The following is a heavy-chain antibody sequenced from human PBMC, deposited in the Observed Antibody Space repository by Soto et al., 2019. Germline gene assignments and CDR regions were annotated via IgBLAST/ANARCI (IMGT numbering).Heavy chain of an antibody. CDR1: GDSISSDYYH. CDR2: IHPSGSI. V-gene: IGHV4-30-4*08. D-gene: IGHD2-21*02. Sequence: QVQLQQSGPGLVKPSQTLSLTCTVSGDSISSDYYHWTWIRQSPGKGLVWIGYIHPSGSILYNPSLKSRVTISVDTSNNQFSLHLTSVTAADTAVSFCAREDDGGDSLDFWGQGTTVTVSS. J-gene: IGHJ6*02. CDR3: AREDDGGDSLDF.